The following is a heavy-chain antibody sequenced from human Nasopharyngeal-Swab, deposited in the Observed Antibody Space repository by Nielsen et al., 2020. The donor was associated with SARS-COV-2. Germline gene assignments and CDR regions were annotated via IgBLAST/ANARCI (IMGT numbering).Heavy chain of an antibody. D-gene: IGHD3-10*02. CDR1: GGSISSSSYY. J-gene: IGHJ2*01. CDR2: IYYSGST. CDR3: ARDTRMFGTYYSYFDL. V-gene: IGHV4-39*02. Sequence: SETLSLTCTVSGGSISSSSYYWGWIRQPPGKGLEWIASIYYSGSTYYNPSLKSRVTISVDTSKNQFSLKLSSVTAADTAVYYCARDTRMFGTYYSYFDLWGRGALVTVSS.